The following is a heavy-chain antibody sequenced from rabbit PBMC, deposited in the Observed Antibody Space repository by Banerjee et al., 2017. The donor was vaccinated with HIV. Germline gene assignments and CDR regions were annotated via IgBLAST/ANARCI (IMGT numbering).Heavy chain of an antibody. CDR2: IITDDSA. J-gene: IGHJ4*01. CDR1: GFDFSDTYW. V-gene: IGHV1S45*01. CDR3: AREESDGGGHLKL. D-gene: IGHD2-1*01. Sequence: QEQLVESGGGLVQPEGSLTLTCKASGFDFSDTYWMCWVRQAPGKGLEWIGWIITDDSAYYASWVNGRFTISKTSSTTVTLQMTSLTAADTATYFCAREESDGGGHLKLWGPGTLVTVS.